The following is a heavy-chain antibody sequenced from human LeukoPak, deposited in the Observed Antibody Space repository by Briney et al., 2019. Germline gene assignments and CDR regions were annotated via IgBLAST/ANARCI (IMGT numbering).Heavy chain of an antibody. V-gene: IGHV4-39*07. D-gene: IGHD3-10*01. J-gene: IGHJ3*02. Sequence: SETLSLTCTVSGGSISSSSYYWGWIRQPPGKGLEWIGSIYYSGSTNYNPSLKSRVTISVDTSKNQFSLKLSSVTAADTAVYYCARAVWFGELSHSFDIWGQGTMVTVSS. CDR3: ARAVWFGELSHSFDI. CDR1: GGSISSSSYY. CDR2: IYYSGST.